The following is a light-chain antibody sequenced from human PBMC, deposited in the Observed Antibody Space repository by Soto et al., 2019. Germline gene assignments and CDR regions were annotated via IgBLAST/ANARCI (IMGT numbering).Light chain of an antibody. Sequence: EIVLTQSPGTLSLSPGERATLSCRASQSVSSNYLTWYQQKPGQAPRLLIYGASSRATGIPDRFSGSGSGTDFTLTISRLEPEDYAVYFCQQYGSSHTFGQGTKLEIE. CDR2: GAS. V-gene: IGKV3-20*01. CDR1: QSVSSNY. J-gene: IGKJ2*01. CDR3: QQYGSSHT.